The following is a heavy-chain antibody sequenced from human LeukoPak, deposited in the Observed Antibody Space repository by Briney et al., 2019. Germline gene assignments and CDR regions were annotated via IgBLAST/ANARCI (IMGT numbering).Heavy chain of an antibody. CDR1: GFTFSSYS. D-gene: IGHD1-26*01. J-gene: IGHJ4*02. CDR3: ASKIVGAKGFDY. CDR2: ISSSSSYI. V-gene: IGHV3-21*01. Sequence: GESLKISCAASGFTFSSYSMNWVRQAPGKGLEWVSSISSSSSYIYYADSVKGRFTISRDNAKNSLYLQMNSLRAEDTAVYYCASKIVGAKGFDYWGQGTLVTVPS.